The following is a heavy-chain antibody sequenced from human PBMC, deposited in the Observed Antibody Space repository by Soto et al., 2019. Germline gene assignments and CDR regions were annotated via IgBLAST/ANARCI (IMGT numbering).Heavy chain of an antibody. CDR1: GFTFSSYS. D-gene: IGHD6-13*01. V-gene: IGHV3-21*01. CDR3: ARSKYSSSWYPDY. Sequence: PGGSLRLSCAASGFTFSSYSMNWVRQAPGKGLEWVSSISSSSYIYYADSVKGRFTISRDNAKNSLYLQMNSLRAEDTAVYYCARSKYSSSWYPDYWGQGTLVTVSS. J-gene: IGHJ4*02. CDR2: ISSSSYI.